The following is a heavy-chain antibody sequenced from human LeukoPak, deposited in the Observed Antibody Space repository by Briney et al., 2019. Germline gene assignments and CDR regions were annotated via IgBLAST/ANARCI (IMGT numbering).Heavy chain of an antibody. CDR2: IYYSGST. V-gene: IGHV4-30-4*08. CDR3: ARTVAAYERGAFDI. J-gene: IGHJ3*02. D-gene: IGHD2-15*01. Sequence: SETLSLTCTVSGGSISSGDYYWSWIRQPPGKGLEWIGYIYYSGSTYYNPSLKSRVTISVDTSKNQFSLKLSSVTAADTAVYYSARTVAAYERGAFDIWGQETMVTLSS. CDR1: GGSISSGDYY.